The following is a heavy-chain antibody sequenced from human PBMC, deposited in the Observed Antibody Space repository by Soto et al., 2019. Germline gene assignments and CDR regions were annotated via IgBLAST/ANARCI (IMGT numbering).Heavy chain of an antibody. Sequence: GASVKVSCKVSGYTLTELSLHWVRQAPGKRLEWMGGFDPEDGETIYAQKFQGRVTMTEDTSTDTAYMELSSLRSEDTAVYYCATDREAHPPTYYYGMDVWGQGTKVTVSS. D-gene: IGHD1-26*01. CDR2: FDPEDGET. V-gene: IGHV1-24*01. J-gene: IGHJ6*02. CDR3: ATDREAHPPTYYYGMDV. CDR1: GYTLTELS.